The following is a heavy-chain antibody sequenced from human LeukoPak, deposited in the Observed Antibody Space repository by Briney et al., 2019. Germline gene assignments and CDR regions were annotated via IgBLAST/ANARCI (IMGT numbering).Heavy chain of an antibody. CDR2: IYYSGST. V-gene: IGHV4-61*01. CDR1: GGSFSSGSYY. J-gene: IGHJ4*02. D-gene: IGHD4-17*01. CDR3: ARGVPTVYAFDY. Sequence: SETLSLTCTVSGGSFSSGSYYWRWIRQPPGTGLEWIGYIYYSGSTNYNPSLKSRVTISVDTSKNQFSLKLSSVTAADTAVYYCARGVPTVYAFDYWGQGTLVTVSS.